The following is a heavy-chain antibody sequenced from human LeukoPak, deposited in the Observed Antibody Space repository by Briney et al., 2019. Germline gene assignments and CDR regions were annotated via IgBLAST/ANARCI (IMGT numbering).Heavy chain of an antibody. D-gene: IGHD3-22*01. Sequence: SQTLSLTCTVSGGPISSGDYYWSWIRQPPGKGLEWIGYIYYSGSTYYNPSLQSRVTISVDTSKNQFSLKLSSVTAADTAVYYCARGPYYYDSSGDSSGYYYPEYFQHWGQGTLVTVSS. V-gene: IGHV4-30-4*01. CDR2: IYYSGST. J-gene: IGHJ1*01. CDR1: GGPISSGDYY. CDR3: ARGPYYYDSSGDSSGYYYPEYFQH.